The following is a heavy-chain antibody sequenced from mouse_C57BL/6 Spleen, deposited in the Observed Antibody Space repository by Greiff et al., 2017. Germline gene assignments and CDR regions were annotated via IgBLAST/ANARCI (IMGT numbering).Heavy chain of an antibody. Sequence: VQLQQSGPELVKPGASVKISCKASGYTFTDYYMNWVKQSHGKSLEWIGDINPNNGGTSYNQKFKGKATLTVDKSSSTAYMELRSLTSEDSAVYYCARSETGSFDYWGQGTTLTVSS. CDR3: ARSETGSFDY. V-gene: IGHV1-26*01. D-gene: IGHD4-1*01. CDR2: INPNNGGT. J-gene: IGHJ2*01. CDR1: GYTFTDYY.